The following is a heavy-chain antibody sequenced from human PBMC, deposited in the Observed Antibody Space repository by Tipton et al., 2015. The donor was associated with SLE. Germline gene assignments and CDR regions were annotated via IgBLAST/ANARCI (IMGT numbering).Heavy chain of an antibody. CDR2: IKSKADGGTT. CDR1: GFTFTNAW. J-gene: IGHJ4*02. CDR3: IPRGYSGY. Sequence: QLVQSGGGLIQSGGSLRLSCTVSGFTFTNAWMSWVRQAPGKGLEWVGRIKSKADGGTTDYVAPVKGRFTMSRDDSKNTLYLQMNSLKTEDTAVYYCIPRGYSGYWGQGTLVTVSS. V-gene: IGHV3-15*01. D-gene: IGHD5-12*01.